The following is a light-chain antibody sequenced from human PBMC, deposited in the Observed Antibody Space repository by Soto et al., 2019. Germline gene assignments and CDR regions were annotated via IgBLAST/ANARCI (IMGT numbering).Light chain of an antibody. CDR1: QSVGENY. J-gene: IGKJ2*01. CDR3: HQYAFSPLT. V-gene: IGKV3-20*01. Sequence: EIVLTQSPGTLSLSPGERATLSCRASQSVGENYLAWFQQKRGQAPRLLIYNAYTRATGIPDKFSGSGSGTDFTLTIIRLEPGDSPVYYCHQYAFSPLTFGQGTNLEI. CDR2: NAY.